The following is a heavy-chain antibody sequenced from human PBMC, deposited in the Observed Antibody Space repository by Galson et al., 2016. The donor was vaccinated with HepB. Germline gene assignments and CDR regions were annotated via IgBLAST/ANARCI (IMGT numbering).Heavy chain of an antibody. CDR1: GFSFSDHY. CDR2: SRNKTHNYST. D-gene: IGHD3-3*01. CDR3: ARREICIGHYCEFDY. J-gene: IGHJ4*02. V-gene: IGHV3-72*01. Sequence: SLRLSCAASGFSFSDHYMDWVRQAPGKGLEWVGRSRNKTHNYSTEYAPSVKGRFTVSRDNSQNLLYLQMNSLQTEDTAEYYCARREICIGHYCEFDYWGQGTLVTVSS.